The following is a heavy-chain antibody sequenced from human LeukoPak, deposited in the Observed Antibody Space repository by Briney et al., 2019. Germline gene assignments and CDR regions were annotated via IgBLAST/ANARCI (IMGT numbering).Heavy chain of an antibody. J-gene: IGHJ3*02. D-gene: IGHD3-10*01. V-gene: IGHV3-7*01. CDR1: GFTFSSYW. Sequence: PGGSLRLSCAGSGFTFSSYWMSWVRQAPGKGLEWVANINQDGSEEHYVDSVKGRFTISRDNAKNSLNLQMDSVRGEDTAVYYCARDMSMVRGVVDAFDIWGQGTMVSVS. CDR2: INQDGSEE. CDR3: ARDMSMVRGVVDAFDI.